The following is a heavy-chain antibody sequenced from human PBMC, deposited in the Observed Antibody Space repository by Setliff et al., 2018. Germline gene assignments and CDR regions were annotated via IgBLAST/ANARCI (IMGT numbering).Heavy chain of an antibody. D-gene: IGHD1-26*01. CDR1: GFTFSSYG. V-gene: IGHV3-33*06. CDR3: AKDTGDSGSYYNGMDV. Sequence: LKISCAASGFTFSSYGMHWVRQAPGKGLEWVAVIWYDGSNKYYADSVKGRFTISRDNSKNTLYLQMNSLRAEDTAVYYCAKDTGDSGSYYNGMDVWVQGTTVTVSS. J-gene: IGHJ6*02. CDR2: IWYDGSNK.